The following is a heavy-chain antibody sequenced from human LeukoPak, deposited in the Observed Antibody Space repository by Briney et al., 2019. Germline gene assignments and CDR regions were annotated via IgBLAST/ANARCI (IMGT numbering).Heavy chain of an antibody. CDR3: ARGGDNWNEGGNWFDP. CDR1: GYTFTDYY. Sequence: ASVKVSCKASGYTFTDYYMHWVRQAPGQGLEWMGWVIPNSGNTGYAQKFQGRVTMTRNTSISTAYMELSSLRSEDTAVYYCARGGDNWNEGGNWFDPWGQGTLVTVSS. J-gene: IGHJ5*02. D-gene: IGHD1-1*01. CDR2: VIPNSGNT. V-gene: IGHV1-8*02.